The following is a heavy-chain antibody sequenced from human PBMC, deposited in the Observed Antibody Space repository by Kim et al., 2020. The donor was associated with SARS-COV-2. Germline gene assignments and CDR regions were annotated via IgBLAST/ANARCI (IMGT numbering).Heavy chain of an antibody. CDR1: GFAFRNYA. D-gene: IGHD2-21*02. CDR3: TNGGVGTNDPYFDC. CDR2: MSGSGATT. Sequence: GGSLRLSCAASGFAFRNYAMSWVRQAPGKGLEWVSAMSGMSGSGATTYYADSVKGRFTVSRDNSKNPQFLQMNSLRAEDTAIYYCTNGGVGTNDPYFDCWGRGTLVVVS. J-gene: IGHJ4*02. V-gene: IGHV3-23*01.